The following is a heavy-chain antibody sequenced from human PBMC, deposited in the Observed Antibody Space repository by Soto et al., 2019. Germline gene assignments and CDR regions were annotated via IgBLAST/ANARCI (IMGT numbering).Heavy chain of an antibody. CDR1: GLTLISYG. V-gene: IGHV3-33*01. D-gene: IGHD6-13*01. J-gene: IGHJ5*02. CDR2: IWYDGSNK. Sequence: GGSLRLSCAASGLTLISYGMNWVRQAPGKGLEWVAVIWYDGSNKYYADSVQGRFTISRDNSKNALYLQMNSLRAEDTAVYYCARVGRYSSSWYEWFDPWGQGTLVTVSS. CDR3: ARVGRYSSSWYEWFDP.